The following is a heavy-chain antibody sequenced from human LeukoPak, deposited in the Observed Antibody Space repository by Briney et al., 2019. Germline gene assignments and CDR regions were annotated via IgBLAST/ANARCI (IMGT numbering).Heavy chain of an antibody. D-gene: IGHD3-3*01. CDR3: ARDDFWSGFLGY. J-gene: IGHJ4*02. CDR2: IYYSGST. V-gene: IGHV4-39*02. Sequence: KTSGTLSLTCTVSGGSISSSSYYWGWIRQPPGKGLEWIGSIYYSGSTYYNPSLKSRVTISVDTSKNQFSLKLSSVTAADTAVYYCARDDFWSGFLGYWGQGTLVTVSS. CDR1: GGSISSSSYY.